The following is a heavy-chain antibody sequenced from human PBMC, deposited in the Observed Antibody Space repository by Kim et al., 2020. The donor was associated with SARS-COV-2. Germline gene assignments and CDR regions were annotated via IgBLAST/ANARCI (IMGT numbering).Heavy chain of an antibody. Sequence: GGSLRLSCAASGFTFSDSAMYWVRQASGKGLEWVGRIRSKTNSYATAYDVSVKGRFIISRDDSKNTAYLQMNSLKTEDTAIYYCTRVPPYSNSWWDAFDIWRQGTMVTVCS. J-gene: IGHJ3*02. CDR3: TRVPPYSNSWWDAFDI. CDR1: GFTFSDSA. D-gene: IGHD6-13*01. V-gene: IGHV3-73*01. CDR2: IRSKTNSYAT.